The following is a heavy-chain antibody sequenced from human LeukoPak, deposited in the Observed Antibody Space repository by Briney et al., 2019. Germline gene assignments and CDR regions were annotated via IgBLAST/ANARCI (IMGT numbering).Heavy chain of an antibody. CDR2: IKGDGSEK. CDR3: VRAKLTFDY. V-gene: IGHV3-7*03. J-gene: IGHJ4*02. Sequence: HPGGSLRLSCAASGFTFSNYWMSWVRQAPGKGLEWVANIKGDGSEKYFVDSVRGRFAISRDNAKTSLFLQMNTLRAEDTAVYYCVRAKLTFDYWGQGTLVTVSS. D-gene: IGHD1-7*01. CDR1: GFTFSNYW.